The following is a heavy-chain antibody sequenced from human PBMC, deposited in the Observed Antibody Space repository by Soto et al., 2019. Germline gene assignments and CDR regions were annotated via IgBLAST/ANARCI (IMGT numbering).Heavy chain of an antibody. J-gene: IGHJ3*02. CDR1: GYTFTSYY. D-gene: IGHD3-22*01. CDR2: INPSGGST. CDR3: ARASRRITMIVVVTAARTHGAFDS. Sequence: ASVKVSCKASGYTFTSYYMHWVRQAPGQGLEWMGIINPSGGSTSYAQKFQGRVTMTRDTSTSTVYMELSSLRSEDTAVYYCARASRRITMIVVVTAARTHGAFDSWGQGTMVTGSS. V-gene: IGHV1-46*01.